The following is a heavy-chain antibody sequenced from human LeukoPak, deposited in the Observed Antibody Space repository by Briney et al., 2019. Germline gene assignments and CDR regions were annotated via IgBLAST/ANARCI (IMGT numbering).Heavy chain of an antibody. J-gene: IGHJ5*02. V-gene: IGHV4-34*01. CDR1: GGSFSGYY. Sequence: PSETLSLTCAVYGGSFSGYYWSWIRQPPGKGLEWIGEINHSGSTNYNPSLKSRVTISVDTSKNQFSLKLSSVTAADTAVYYCARGYVLRYFDWLSPFDPWGQGTLVTVSS. CDR3: ARGYVLRYFDWLSPFDP. D-gene: IGHD3-9*01. CDR2: INHSGST.